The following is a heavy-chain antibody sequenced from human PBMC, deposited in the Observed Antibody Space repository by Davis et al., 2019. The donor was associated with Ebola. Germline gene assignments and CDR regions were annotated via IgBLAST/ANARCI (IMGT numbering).Heavy chain of an antibody. J-gene: IGHJ4*02. V-gene: IGHV4-59*01. D-gene: IGHD1-26*01. CDR2: IYYGGTT. Sequence: SETLSLTCTVSGGSMSSYYWSWIRQPPGKGLEWIGNIYYGGTTNYNPSLKSRVTISLDTSKNQFSLKLSSVTAADTAMYYCARTPQYTSYGSYFDYWGQGAWSPSS. CDR1: GGSMSSYY. CDR3: ARTPQYTSYGSYFDY.